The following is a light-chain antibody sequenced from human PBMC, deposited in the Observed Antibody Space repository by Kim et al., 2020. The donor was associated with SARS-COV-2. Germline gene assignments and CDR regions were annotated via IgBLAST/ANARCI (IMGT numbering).Light chain of an antibody. V-gene: IGLV8-61*01. J-gene: IGLJ3*02. Sequence: VTPICGLRSGSVSPLLYPSWSQKTRGRVPRTLIYSGDTGSSGVPDRFSAAILANKAALTITGAQSDDESDYYCMLYMGNGISVFGGGTKLTVL. CDR3: MLYMGNGISV. CDR2: SGD. CDR1: SGSVSPLLY.